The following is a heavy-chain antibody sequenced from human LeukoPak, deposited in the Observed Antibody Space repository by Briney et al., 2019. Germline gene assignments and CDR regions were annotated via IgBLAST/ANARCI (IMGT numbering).Heavy chain of an antibody. D-gene: IGHD2-21*02. J-gene: IGHJ3*02. CDR3: ARERGGDALSAFDI. CDR1: GLTFSSYS. V-gene: IGHV3-21*01. Sequence: PGGALRLSCAASGLTFSSYSMNWVRQAPGKGLGWVSSFRRSSNYIYYADSVKGRSTSSRDNAKNSLYLQMNSLRAEDTAVYYCARERGGDALSAFDIWGQGTMVTVSS. CDR2: FRRSSNYI.